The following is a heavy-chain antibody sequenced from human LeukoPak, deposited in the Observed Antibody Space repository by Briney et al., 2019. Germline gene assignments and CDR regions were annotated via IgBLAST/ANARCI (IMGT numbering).Heavy chain of an antibody. Sequence: SETLSLTCAVYGGSFSGYYWSWIRQPPGKGLEWIGEINHSGNTNYNPSLKSRVTISVDTSKNQFSLKLSSVTAADTAVYYCARVFGYSYGPYYFDYWGQGTLVTVSS. D-gene: IGHD5-18*01. J-gene: IGHJ4*02. CDR2: INHSGNT. CDR3: ARVFGYSYGPYYFDY. CDR1: GGSFSGYY. V-gene: IGHV4-34*01.